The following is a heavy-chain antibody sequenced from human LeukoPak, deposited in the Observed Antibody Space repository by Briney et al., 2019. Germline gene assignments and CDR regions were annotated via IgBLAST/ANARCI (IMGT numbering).Heavy chain of an antibody. CDR2: IHSSGST. D-gene: IGHD6-13*01. CDR3: ARGVIAAAGNNFDY. V-gene: IGHV4-4*07. Sequence: SETLSLTCSVSGDSISYFYWSWIRQAAGKGLEWIGRIHSSGSTDYNASLKSRVTMSVDTSKNQLSLKVISVTAADTAVYYCARGVIAAAGNNFDYWCQGRLVVASS. J-gene: IGHJ4*02. CDR1: GDSISYFY.